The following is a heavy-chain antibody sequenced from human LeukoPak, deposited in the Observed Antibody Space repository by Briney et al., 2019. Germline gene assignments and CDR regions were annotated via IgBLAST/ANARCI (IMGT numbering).Heavy chain of an antibody. J-gene: IGHJ6*03. CDR3: ARILEGYHYYMDV. CDR1: GVTFSDYY. CDR2: IGTGGSIT. Sequence: PGGSLRLSCAASGVTFSDYYMSWIRQAPGKGLQWVSYIGTGGSITYYADSVKGRFTISRDNAKNSLYLQMNSLRVEDTAVYYCARILEGYHYYMDVWAKGPRSPSP. V-gene: IGHV3-11*04.